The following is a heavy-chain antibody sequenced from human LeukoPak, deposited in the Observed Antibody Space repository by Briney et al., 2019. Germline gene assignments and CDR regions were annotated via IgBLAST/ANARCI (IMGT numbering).Heavy chain of an antibody. J-gene: IGHJ6*03. D-gene: IGHD6-6*01. CDR3: SRRLVKQLADYYYMDV. CDR2: IYYSGST. V-gene: IGHV4-39*01. Sequence: SETLSLTCTVSGGSISSSSSYWGWIRQPPGKGLEWSGSIYYSGSTYYNPSLKSRVTISVDTSKNQFSLKLSSVTAADTAVYYCSRRLVKQLADYYYMDVWGKGPTVTVSS. CDR1: GGSISSSSSY.